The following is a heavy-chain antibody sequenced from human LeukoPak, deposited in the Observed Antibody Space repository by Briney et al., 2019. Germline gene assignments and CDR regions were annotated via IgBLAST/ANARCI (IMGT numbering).Heavy chain of an antibody. J-gene: IGHJ5*02. CDR3: ARGAPIHLRLHWFDP. V-gene: IGHV4-59*01. CDR1: GGSISSYY. CDR2: IYYSGST. D-gene: IGHD5-18*01. Sequence: SETLSPTCTVSGGSISSYYWSWIRQPPGKGLEWIGYIYYSGSTNYNPSLKSRVTISVDTSKNQFSLKLSSVTAADTAVYYCARGAPIHLRLHWFDPWGQGTLVTVSS.